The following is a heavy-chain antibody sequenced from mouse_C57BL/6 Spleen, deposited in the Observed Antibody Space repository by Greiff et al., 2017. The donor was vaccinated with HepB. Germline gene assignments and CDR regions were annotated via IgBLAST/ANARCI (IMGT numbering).Heavy chain of an antibody. Sequence: VQLQQSGPELVKPGASVKISCKASGYTFTDYYMNWVKQSHGKSLEWIGDINPNNGGTSYNQKFKGKATLTVDKSSSTAYMELRSLTSEDSAVYYCARRPANWDTWFAYWGQGTLVTVSA. CDR3: ARRPANWDTWFAY. CDR1: GYTFTDYY. CDR2: INPNNGGT. D-gene: IGHD4-1*01. J-gene: IGHJ3*01. V-gene: IGHV1-26*01.